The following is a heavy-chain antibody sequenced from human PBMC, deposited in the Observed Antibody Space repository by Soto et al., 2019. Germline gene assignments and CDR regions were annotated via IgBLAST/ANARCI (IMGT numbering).Heavy chain of an antibody. CDR2: TYYKSKWNN. CDR3: TGITWFRGMDV. Sequence: SETLSLTCVISVDSFSSNSAGWNWIMQSPSRGLEWLGRTYYKSKWNNDYALSVKSRITINPDTSKNQFSLHLYSVTPEDTAVYYCTGITWFRGMDVWGQGTPVTVSS. CDR1: VDSFSSNSAG. J-gene: IGHJ6*02. V-gene: IGHV6-1*01. D-gene: IGHD3-10*01.